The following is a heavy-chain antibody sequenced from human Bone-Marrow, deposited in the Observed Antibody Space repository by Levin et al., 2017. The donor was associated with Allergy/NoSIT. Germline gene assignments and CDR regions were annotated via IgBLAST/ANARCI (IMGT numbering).Heavy chain of an antibody. CDR2: IYFRGST. Sequence: PSETLSLTCTVSGGSISSSSYYWGWIRQPPGKGLEWIGSIYFRGSTSYNPSLKSRVTISVDTSKNQFSLKLSSVTAADTAVYYCARENRYNWNYEGRLLDYWGQGTLVTVSS. D-gene: IGHD1-7*01. CDR3: ARENRYNWNYEGRLLDY. CDR1: GGSISSSSYY. J-gene: IGHJ4*02. V-gene: IGHV4-39*01.